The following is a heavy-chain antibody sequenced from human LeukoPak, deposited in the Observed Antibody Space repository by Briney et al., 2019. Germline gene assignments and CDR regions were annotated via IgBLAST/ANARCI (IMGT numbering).Heavy chain of an antibody. CDR1: GGSINNYY. J-gene: IGHJ3*02. CDR3: ARGRYCSADICSGGDAFDI. CDR2: TYTRGST. V-gene: IGHV4-4*07. D-gene: IGHD2-15*01. Sequence: PSETLSLTCTVSGGSINNYYWSWIRQPAGKGLEWIGRTYTRGSTNYNPSLKSRVTMSVDTSKNQFSLKLSSVTAADTAVYYCARGRYCSADICSGGDAFDIWDQGTMVSVSS.